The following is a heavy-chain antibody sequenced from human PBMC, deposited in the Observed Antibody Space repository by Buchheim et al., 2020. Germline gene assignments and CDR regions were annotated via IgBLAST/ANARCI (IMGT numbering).Heavy chain of an antibody. J-gene: IGHJ4*02. D-gene: IGHD3-22*01. CDR3: ARVLMGSSGYYGRPTPYYFDY. Sequence: EVQLVESGGGLVKPGGSLRLSCAASGFTFSSYSMNWVRQAPGKGLEWVSSISSSSSYIYYADSVKGRFTISRDNATNSLYLQMNSLRAEDTAVYYCARVLMGSSGYYGRPTPYYFDYWGQGTL. V-gene: IGHV3-21*01. CDR2: ISSSSSYI. CDR1: GFTFSSYS.